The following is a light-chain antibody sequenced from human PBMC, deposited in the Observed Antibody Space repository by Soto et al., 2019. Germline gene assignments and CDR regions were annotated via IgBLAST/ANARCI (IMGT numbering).Light chain of an antibody. J-gene: IGKJ2*01. CDR3: QQYNTYPHT. CDR2: DAS. CDR1: QSISSW. V-gene: IGKV1-5*01. Sequence: DIQMTQSPSTLSASVGDRVTITCRASQSISSWLAWYQQKPGKAPKLLIYDASSLESGVPSRFSGSGSGTEFTLAISSLQPDDFATYYCQQYNTYPHTFGQGTKLEIK.